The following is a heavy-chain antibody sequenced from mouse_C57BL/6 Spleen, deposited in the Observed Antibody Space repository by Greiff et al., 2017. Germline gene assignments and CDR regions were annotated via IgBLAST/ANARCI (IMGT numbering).Heavy chain of an antibody. CDR1: GYTFTSYW. V-gene: IGHV1-52*01. CDR2: IDPSDSET. Sequence: QVQLQQPGAELVRPGSSVKLSCKASGYTFTSYWMHWVKQRPIQGLEWIGNIDPSDSETHYNQKFKDKATLTGDKSSSTAYMQLSSLTSEDSAVYYCATDYGSRYYAMDYWGQGTSVTVSS. CDR3: ATDYGSRYYAMDY. D-gene: IGHD1-1*01. J-gene: IGHJ4*01.